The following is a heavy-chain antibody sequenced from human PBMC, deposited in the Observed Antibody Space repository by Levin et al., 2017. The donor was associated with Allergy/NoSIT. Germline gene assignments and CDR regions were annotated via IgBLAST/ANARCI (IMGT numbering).Heavy chain of an antibody. CDR1: GFTFSNYA. D-gene: IGHD1-1*01. Sequence: SGGSLRLSCTASGFTFSNYAVTWVRQAPGKGLEWVSGIIGGGGTTYYADSVKGRFTISRDNSKNTLYLQMNSLRAEDTAVYYCAKDSRNDGGWTIDYWGRGTLVTVSS. V-gene: IGHV3-23*01. CDR2: IIGGGGTT. CDR3: AKDSRNDGGWTIDY. J-gene: IGHJ4*02.